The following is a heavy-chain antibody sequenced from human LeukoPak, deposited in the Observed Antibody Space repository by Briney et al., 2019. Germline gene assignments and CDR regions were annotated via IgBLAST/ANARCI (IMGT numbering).Heavy chain of an antibody. CDR3: AKDPFYDYIWATYRPGGFDY. J-gene: IGHJ4*02. V-gene: IGHV3-30*06. CDR2: ISYDGSDK. Sequence: GGSLRLSCAASGFTLSSYGLHWVRQAPGKGLEWVAVISYDGSDKWYIDSVKGRFTISRDNSKSTLYLQMNSLTADDTALYYCAKDPFYDYIWATYRPGGFDYWGQGTLVTVSS. D-gene: IGHD3-16*02. CDR1: GFTLSSYG.